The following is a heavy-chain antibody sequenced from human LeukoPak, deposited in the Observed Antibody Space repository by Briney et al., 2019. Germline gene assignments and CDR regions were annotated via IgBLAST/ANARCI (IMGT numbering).Heavy chain of an antibody. CDR3: ARGGTLTGYSSGWYIY. J-gene: IGHJ4*02. V-gene: IGHV4-4*02. Sequence: SSETLSLTCAVSGGSISSSNWWSWVRQPPGKGLEWIGEIYHSGSTNYNPSLKSRVTISVDKSKNQFSLKLSSVTAADTAVYYCARGGTLTGYSSGWYIYWGQGTLVTVSS. D-gene: IGHD6-19*01. CDR2: IYHSGST. CDR1: GGSISSSNW.